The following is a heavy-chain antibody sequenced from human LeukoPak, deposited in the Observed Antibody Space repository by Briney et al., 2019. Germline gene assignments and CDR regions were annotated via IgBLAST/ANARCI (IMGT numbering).Heavy chain of an antibody. V-gene: IGHV4-30-4*01. CDR2: IYYSGST. D-gene: IGHD4-11*01. Sequence: SETLSLTCTASGGSISSGDYYWSWIRQPPGKGLEWIGYIYYSGSTYYNPSLKSRVTISVDTFKNQFSLKLSSVTAADTAVYYCAREPNSIDPYYFDYWGQGTLVTVSS. CDR3: AREPNSIDPYYFDY. J-gene: IGHJ4*02. CDR1: GGSISSGDYY.